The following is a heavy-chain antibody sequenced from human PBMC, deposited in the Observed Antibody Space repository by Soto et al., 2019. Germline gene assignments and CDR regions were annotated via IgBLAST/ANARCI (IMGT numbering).Heavy chain of an antibody. V-gene: IGHV1-8*01. CDR2: MNPNSGNT. CDR3: ARGLDVPRNIVVPAAKAFDI. D-gene: IGHD2-2*01. Sequence: ASVKVSCKASGYTFTSYDINWVRQATGQGLEWMGWMNPNSGNTGYAQKFQGRVTMTRNTSISTAYMELSSLRSEDTAVYYCARGLDVPRNIVVPAAKAFDIWGQGTMVTVSS. CDR1: GYTFTSYD. J-gene: IGHJ3*02.